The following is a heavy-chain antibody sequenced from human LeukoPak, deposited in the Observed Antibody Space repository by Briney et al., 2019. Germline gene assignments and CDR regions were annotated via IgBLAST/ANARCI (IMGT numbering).Heavy chain of an antibody. CDR1: GDSISSYY. CDR2: IFYSGNT. Sequence: PSETLSLTCTVSGDSISSYYWSWIRQSPGKGLEWIGYIFYSGNTNYNPPLKSRVTISVDTSKNQFSLKLSSVTAADTAVYYCARDHPLLYGGNPEHYFDYWGQGTLVTVSS. J-gene: IGHJ4*02. CDR3: ARDHPLLYGGNPEHYFDY. V-gene: IGHV4-59*01. D-gene: IGHD4-23*01.